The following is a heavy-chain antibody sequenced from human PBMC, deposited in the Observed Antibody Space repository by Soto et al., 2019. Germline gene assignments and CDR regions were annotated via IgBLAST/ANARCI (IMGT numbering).Heavy chain of an antibody. Sequence: TLSLTCSVSGDSISNLDYFWAWIRQPPGQALEYIGYIYKSATTYYNPSFESRVAISVDTSKSQFSLNVTSVTAADTAVYFCARGRYCLTGRCFPNWFDSWGEGALVTVSS. D-gene: IGHD7-27*01. V-gene: IGHV4-30-4*01. J-gene: IGHJ5*01. CDR2: IYKSATT. CDR1: GDSISNLDYF. CDR3: ARGRYCLTGRCFPNWFDS.